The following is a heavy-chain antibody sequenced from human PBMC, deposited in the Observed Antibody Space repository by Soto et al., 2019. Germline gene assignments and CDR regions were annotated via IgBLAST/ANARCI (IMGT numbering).Heavy chain of an antibody. V-gene: IGHV4-28*01. CDR3: AGREIQGPIDY. Sequence: QVQLQESGPGLVKPSDTLSLTCAVSGYSISSSNWWGWIRQPPGKGLEWIGYIYYSGTTYYNPSLKSRVTMSVDTSKNQSSLKLTSVTGVDTAVYYCAGREIQGPIDYWGQGTLVTVSS. CDR2: IYYSGTT. CDR1: GYSISSSNW. J-gene: IGHJ4*02. D-gene: IGHD1-26*01.